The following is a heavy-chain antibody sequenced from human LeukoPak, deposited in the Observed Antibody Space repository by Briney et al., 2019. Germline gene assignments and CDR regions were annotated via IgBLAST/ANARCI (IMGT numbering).Heavy chain of an antibody. CDR2: ISSGGSPI. D-gene: IGHD3-16*01. V-gene: IGHV3-48*03. CDR3: ASGYTYAGDY. J-gene: IGHJ4*02. Sequence: GGSLRLPCAASGFTFSYYEMNWVRQAPGKGLEWVSYISSGGSPIYYADSVKGRFTISRDNARNSLYLQMNNLRAEDTAVYYCASGYTYAGDYWGQGTLVTVSS. CDR1: GFTFSYYE.